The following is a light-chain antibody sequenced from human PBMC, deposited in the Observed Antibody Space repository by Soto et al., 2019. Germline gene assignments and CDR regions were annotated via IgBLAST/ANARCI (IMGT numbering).Light chain of an antibody. CDR2: GAS. V-gene: IGKV3-20*01. CDR3: QQYGSSPT. Sequence: EIVLTQSPGTLSLSPGERATLSCRASKSVSSSYLAWYQQKPGQAPRLLIYGASSRATGIPDRFSGSGSGTDFTLTISRLEPEDFAVYYCQQYGSSPTLGQGTKGEIK. J-gene: IGKJ1*01. CDR1: KSVSSSY.